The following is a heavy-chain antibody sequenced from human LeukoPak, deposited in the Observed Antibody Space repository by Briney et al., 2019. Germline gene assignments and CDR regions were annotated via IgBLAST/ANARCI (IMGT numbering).Heavy chain of an antibody. CDR3: ARQGYSSADY. Sequence: GESLKISCEGSGYNFTSYWIAWVRQMPGKGLEWMGIIYPGDSDTRHSPSFQGQVTISADKSISTAYLQWGSLKASDTAMYYCARQGYSSADYWGQGTLVTVSS. D-gene: IGHD6-19*01. J-gene: IGHJ4*02. CDR2: IYPGDSDT. V-gene: IGHV5-51*01. CDR1: GYNFTSYW.